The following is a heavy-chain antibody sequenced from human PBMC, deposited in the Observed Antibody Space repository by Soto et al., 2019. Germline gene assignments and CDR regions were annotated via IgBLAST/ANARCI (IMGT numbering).Heavy chain of an antibody. V-gene: IGHV3-21*01. D-gene: IGHD2-2*01. CDR1: GFTFSSYS. J-gene: IGHJ3*02. CDR2: ISSSSSYI. Sequence: GGSLILSCAASGFTFSSYSMNWVRQAPGKGLEWVSSISSSSSYIYYADSVKGRFTISRDNAKNSLYLQMNSLRAEDTAVYYCARARVPADFFGDFDIWGQGKTVTVAS. CDR3: ARARVPADFFGDFDI.